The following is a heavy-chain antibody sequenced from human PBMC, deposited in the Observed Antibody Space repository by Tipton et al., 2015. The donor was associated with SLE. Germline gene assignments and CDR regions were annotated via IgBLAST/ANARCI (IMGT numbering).Heavy chain of an antibody. V-gene: IGHV4-4*08. D-gene: IGHD1-14*01. J-gene: IGHJ4*02. CDR2: IYTSGST. CDR1: GGSISSYY. CDR3: ARGRKYFDY. Sequence: TLSLTCTVSGGSISSYYWSWIRQPPGKGLEWIGYIYTSGSTNYNPSLKSRVTISVDTSKNQFSLKLSSVTAADTAVYYCARGRKYFDYWGQGTLVTVSS.